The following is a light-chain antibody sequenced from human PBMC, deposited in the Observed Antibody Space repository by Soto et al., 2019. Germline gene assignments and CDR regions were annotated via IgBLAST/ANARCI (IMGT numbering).Light chain of an antibody. V-gene: IGKV1-5*01. CDR3: QQYNSYSKYT. J-gene: IGKJ2*01. CDR2: DAS. CDR1: QSISSW. Sequence: DIQMTQSPSTLSASVGDRVTITCRASQSISSWLAWYQQKPWKAPKLLIYDASSLDSGVPSRFSGSGSGTEFTLTISSLQPEDFATYYCQQYNSYSKYTFGQGTKLEIK.